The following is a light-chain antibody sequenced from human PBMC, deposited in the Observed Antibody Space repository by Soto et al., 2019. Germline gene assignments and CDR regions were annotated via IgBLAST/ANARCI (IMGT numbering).Light chain of an antibody. V-gene: IGKV1-5*01. CDR1: QSINKW. J-gene: IGKJ1*01. CDR2: DAS. CDR3: QHGWT. Sequence: DIQKTQSASTLSASVGDRVTITCRASQSINKWVAWYRQKPGKAPKFLIYDASIVQSGVPSRFSGSGSGTEFTLTISSLQPDDFATYYCQHGWTFGQGTKVDIK.